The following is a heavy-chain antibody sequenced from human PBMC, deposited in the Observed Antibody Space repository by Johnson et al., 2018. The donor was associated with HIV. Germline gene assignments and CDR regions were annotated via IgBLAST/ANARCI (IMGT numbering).Heavy chain of an antibody. CDR2: ISGSGRSI. V-gene: IGHV3-11*04. J-gene: IGHJ3*02. CDR1: GFTFSDYF. D-gene: IGHD5-18*01. CDR3: ARAYSDGYGDTDALDI. Sequence: QVQLVESGGGLVQPGRSLRLSCGGTGFTFSDYFMSWIRQAPGKGLEWVSYISGSGRSIYYADSLKGRFSISRDNAKNSLYLQMNSLRAEDTAVYFCARAYSDGYGDTDALDIWGQGTMVTVSS.